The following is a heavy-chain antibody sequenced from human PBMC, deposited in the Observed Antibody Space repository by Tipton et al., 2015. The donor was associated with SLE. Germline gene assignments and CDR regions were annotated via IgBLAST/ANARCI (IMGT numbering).Heavy chain of an antibody. CDR2: ISSSSSYI. CDR3: AEGGDSVAPGL. V-gene: IGHV3-21*01. Sequence: GSLRLSCAASGFTFSSYWMHWVRQAPGKGLEWVSSISSSSSYIYYADSVKGRFTISRDNAKNSLYLQMNSLRAEDTAVYYCAEGGDSVAPGLWGQGTLVTVSS. D-gene: IGHD5/OR15-5a*01. J-gene: IGHJ4*02. CDR1: GFTFSSYW.